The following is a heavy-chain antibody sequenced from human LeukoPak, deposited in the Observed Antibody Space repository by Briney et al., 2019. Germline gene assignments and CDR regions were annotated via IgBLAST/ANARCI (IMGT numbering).Heavy chain of an antibody. CDR3: ARDASADLTAITMIVVAPQGAFDI. D-gene: IGHD3-22*01. V-gene: IGHV1-2*02. J-gene: IGHJ3*02. CDR2: INPNSGGT. Sequence: GASVKVSCKASGYTFTDYYMHWVRQAPGQGLEWMGWINPNSGGTNYAQKFQGRVTMTRDTSTSTVYMELSSLRSEDTAVYYCARDASADLTAITMIVVAPQGAFDIWGQGTMVTVSS. CDR1: GYTFTDYY.